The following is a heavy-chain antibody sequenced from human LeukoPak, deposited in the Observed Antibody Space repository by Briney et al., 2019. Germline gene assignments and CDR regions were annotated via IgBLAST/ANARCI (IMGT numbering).Heavy chain of an antibody. CDR1: GFTFSSYS. J-gene: IGHJ4*02. D-gene: IGHD3-9*01. V-gene: IGHV3-48*02. CDR3: AREGEYYDILTGYYGFDY. CDR2: ISSSSTI. Sequence: PGGSLRLSCAASGFTFSSYSMNWVRQAPGKGLEWVSYISSSSTIYYADSVKGRFTISRDNAKNSLYLQMNSLRDEDTAVYYCAREGEYYDILTGYYGFDYWGQGTLVTVSS.